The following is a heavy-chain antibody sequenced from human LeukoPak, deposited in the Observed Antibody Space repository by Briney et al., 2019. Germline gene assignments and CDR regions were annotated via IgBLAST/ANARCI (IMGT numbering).Heavy chain of an antibody. CDR3: ARGPAVITTRYFDY. Sequence: SETLSLTCTVSDGSISSSSYYWGWIRQPPGKGLEWIGSIYYSGSTYYNPSLKSRVSISVDTSENQFSLKLSSVTAADTAVYYCARGPAVITTRYFDYWGQGTLVTVSS. J-gene: IGHJ4*02. CDR1: DGSISSSSYY. CDR2: IYYSGST. D-gene: IGHD3-16*01. V-gene: IGHV4-39*01.